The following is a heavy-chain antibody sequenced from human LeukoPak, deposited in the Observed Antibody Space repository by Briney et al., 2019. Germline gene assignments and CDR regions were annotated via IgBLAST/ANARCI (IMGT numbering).Heavy chain of an antibody. J-gene: IGHJ5*02. Sequence: VASVKVSCKVSGYTLTELSMHWVRQAPGKGLEWMGGFDPEDGETIYAQKFQGRVTMTEDTSTDTAYMELSSLRSEDTAVYYCATVGHLVGATGNWFDPWGQGTLVTVSS. CDR1: GYTLTELS. CDR2: FDPEDGET. V-gene: IGHV1-24*01. D-gene: IGHD1-26*01. CDR3: ATVGHLVGATGNWFDP.